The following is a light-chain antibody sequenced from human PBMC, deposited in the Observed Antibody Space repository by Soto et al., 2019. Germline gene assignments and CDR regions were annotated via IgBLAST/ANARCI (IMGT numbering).Light chain of an antibody. J-gene: IGKJ1*01. CDR1: QSVLYSSNNKNY. V-gene: IGKV4-1*01. CDR3: QQSYSTPWT. Sequence: DIVMTQSPDSLAVSLGERATINCKSSQSVLYSSNNKNYSAWYQQKPGQPPKLLIYWASTRESGVPDRFSGSGSGTDFTLTISSLQAEDVAVYYCQQSYSTPWTFGQGTKVEIK. CDR2: WAS.